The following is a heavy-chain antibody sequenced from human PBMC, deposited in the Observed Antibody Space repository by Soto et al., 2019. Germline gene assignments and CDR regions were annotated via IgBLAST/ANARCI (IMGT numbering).Heavy chain of an antibody. CDR3: ARARTVAGNDY. D-gene: IGHD6-19*01. J-gene: IGHJ4*02. CDR1: GYPFTRYD. Sequence: VPLVPSGAGGKKPGASVKVPCQAFGYPFTRYDINWVRQAPGQGLEWMGWRNPNSGNTGYAQKFQGRVTMTRNTSISTAYMELSSLRSEDTAVYYCARARTVAGNDYWGQGTLVTVSS. V-gene: IGHV1-8*01. CDR2: RNPNSGNT.